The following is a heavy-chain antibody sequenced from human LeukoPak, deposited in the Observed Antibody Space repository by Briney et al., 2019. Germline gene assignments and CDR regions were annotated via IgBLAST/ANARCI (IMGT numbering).Heavy chain of an antibody. CDR2: ITLSSTTI. V-gene: IGHV3-48*01. CDR1: GFTFSDYN. D-gene: IGHD6-13*01. J-gene: IGHJ4*02. Sequence: GGSLRLSCAASGFTFSDYNMNWVRQAPGKGLEWVSYITLSSTTIYYADSVKGRFTISRDNAKNSLFLQMNSLRAEDTAVYHCAREPPYSNSWTDFDSWGQGTLVTVSS. CDR3: AREPPYSNSWTDFDS.